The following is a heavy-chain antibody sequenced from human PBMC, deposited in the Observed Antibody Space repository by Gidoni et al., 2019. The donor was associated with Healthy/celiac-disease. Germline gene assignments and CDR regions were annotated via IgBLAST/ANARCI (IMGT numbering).Heavy chain of an antibody. D-gene: IGHD6-19*01. CDR1: GDSVSSNSAA. Sequence: QVQLQQSGPGLVKTSQTHSLPCDISGDSVSSNSAACNWIRKYPWRGLEWLGRTYYRSKCYNDYAVSVKSRININPDTSKNQFSLQLNSVTPEDTAVYYCARALDSSGWTPDYWGQGTLVTVSS. V-gene: IGHV6-1*01. CDR2: TYYRSKCYN. J-gene: IGHJ4*02. CDR3: ARALDSSGWTPDY.